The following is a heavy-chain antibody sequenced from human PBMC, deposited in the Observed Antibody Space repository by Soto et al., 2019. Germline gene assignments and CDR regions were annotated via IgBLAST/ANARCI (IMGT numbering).Heavy chain of an antibody. Sequence: SETLSLTCTVSGGPVGSGTYYWSWIRQPPGKGLEWIGYIYYSGSTNYNPSLESRVTISVDTSKNQFSLKLSSVTAADTAVYYCARWAAGTGNYYYYYDMDVWGQGTTVTRLL. V-gene: IGHV4-61*01. CDR3: ARWAAGTGNYYYYYDMDV. CDR1: GGPVGSGTYY. J-gene: IGHJ6*02. D-gene: IGHD6-13*01. CDR2: IYYSGST.